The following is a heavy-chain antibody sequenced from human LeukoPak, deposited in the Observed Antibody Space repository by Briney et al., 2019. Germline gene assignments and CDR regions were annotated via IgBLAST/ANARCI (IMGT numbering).Heavy chain of an antibody. CDR3: AKDPLLDTSSTSEWFDP. CDR2: ISSSGSSI. CDR1: GFTFSDYY. V-gene: IGHV3-11*01. J-gene: IGHJ5*02. Sequence: PGGSLRLSCAASGFTFSDYYMSWIRQAPGKGLEWLSYISSSGSSIYSADSVKGRFTISRDNAKNSLYLQMNSLRAEDTAVYYCAKDPLLDTSSTSEWFDPWGQGTLVTVSS. D-gene: IGHD2-2*01.